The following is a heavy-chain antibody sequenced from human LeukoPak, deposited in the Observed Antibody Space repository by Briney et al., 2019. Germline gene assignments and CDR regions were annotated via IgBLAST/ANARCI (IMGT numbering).Heavy chain of an antibody. CDR2: IYTSGST. CDR1: GGSISSGSYY. V-gene: IGHV4-61*02. CDR3: ARGTDAFDI. Sequence: SETLSLTCTVSGGSISSGSYYWSWHRQPAGKGLEWLGRIYTSGSTNYNPSLKSRVTISVDTSKNQFSLKLSSVTAADTAVYYCARGTDAFDIWGQGTMVTVSS. J-gene: IGHJ3*02.